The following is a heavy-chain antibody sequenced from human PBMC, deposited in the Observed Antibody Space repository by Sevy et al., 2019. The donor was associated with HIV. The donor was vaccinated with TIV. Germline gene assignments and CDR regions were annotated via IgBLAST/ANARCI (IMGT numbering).Heavy chain of an antibody. V-gene: IGHV3-48*03. CDR1: GFTFSSYE. Sequence: GESLKISCAASGFTFSSYEMNWVRQAPGKGLEWVSYISNSGTTISYSDSVKGRFTISRDNARNSLYLQMNSLRAEDTAVYYCARDRDMMTFGVGEAFDIWGQGTMVTVSS. CDR3: ARDRDMMTFGVGEAFDI. J-gene: IGHJ3*02. CDR2: ISNSGTTI. D-gene: IGHD3-16*01.